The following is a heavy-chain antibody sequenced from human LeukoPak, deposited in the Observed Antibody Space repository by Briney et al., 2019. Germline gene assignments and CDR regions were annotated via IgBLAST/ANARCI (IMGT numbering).Heavy chain of an antibody. CDR3: ARDRGSYYYYYYMDV. V-gene: IGHV4-34*01. CDR1: GGSFSGYY. Sequence: SETLSLTCAVYGGSFSGYYWSWIRQPPGKGLEWIGEISHSGSTNYNPSLKSRVTISVDTSKNQFSLKLSSVTAADTAVYYCARDRGSYYYYYYMDVWGKGTTVTVSS. D-gene: IGHD3-10*01. J-gene: IGHJ6*03. CDR2: ISHSGST.